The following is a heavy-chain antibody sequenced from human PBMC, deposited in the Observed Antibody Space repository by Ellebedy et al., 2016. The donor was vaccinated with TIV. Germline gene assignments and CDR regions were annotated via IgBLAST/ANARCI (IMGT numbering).Heavy chain of an antibody. J-gene: IGHJ4*02. D-gene: IGHD3-16*01. CDR2: INTYNGKT. Sequence: AASVKVSCKASGYTFTSYGLSWVRQAPGQGLAWMGWINTYNGKTKFAQKVQGRVTMTTDTSTSTAYMELRSLRSDDTAVYYCTRDRGSYAYDYWGRGTLVTVSS. CDR1: GYTFTSYG. CDR3: TRDRGSYAYDY. V-gene: IGHV1-18*04.